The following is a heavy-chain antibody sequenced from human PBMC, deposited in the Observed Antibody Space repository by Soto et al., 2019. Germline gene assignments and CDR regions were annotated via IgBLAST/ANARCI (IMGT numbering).Heavy chain of an antibody. V-gene: IGHV3-30*18. D-gene: IGHD3-3*01. CDR3: AKDGRYDFWSGYPGFDY. CDR1: GFTFSSYG. Sequence: PGGSLRLSCAASGFTFSSYGMHWVRQAPGKGLEWVAVISYDGSNKYYADSVKGRFTISRDNSKNTLYLQMNSLRAEDTAVYYCAKDGRYDFWSGYPGFDYWGQGTLVTVYS. J-gene: IGHJ4*02. CDR2: ISYDGSNK.